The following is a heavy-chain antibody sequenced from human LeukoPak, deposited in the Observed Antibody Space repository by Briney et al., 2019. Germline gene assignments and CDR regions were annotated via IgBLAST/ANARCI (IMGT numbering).Heavy chain of an antibody. Sequence: TGGSLRLSCAASGFTFTSYAMSWVRQAPGKGLEWVSSISSSSSYIYYADSVKGRFTISRDNAKNSLYLQMNSLRAEDTAVYYCAKDGAAGGFDRATYYLDVWGKGTTVTVS. V-gene: IGHV3-21*04. CDR1: GFTFTSYA. D-gene: IGHD3-10*01. CDR3: AKDGAAGGFDRATYYLDV. J-gene: IGHJ6*03. CDR2: ISSSSSYI.